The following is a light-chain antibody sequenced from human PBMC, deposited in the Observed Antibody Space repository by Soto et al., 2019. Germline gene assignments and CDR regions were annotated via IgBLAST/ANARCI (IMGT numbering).Light chain of an antibody. CDR3: QQYNNWPQT. CDR1: QDISN. J-gene: IGKJ1*01. CDR2: GAS. Sequence: MTQSPSSLSASVGDRVTITCQASQDISNLAWYQQKPGQAPRLLIYGASTRATGIPARFSGSGSGTEFTLTISSLQSEDFAVYYCQQYNNWPQTFGQGTKVEIK. V-gene: IGKV3-15*01.